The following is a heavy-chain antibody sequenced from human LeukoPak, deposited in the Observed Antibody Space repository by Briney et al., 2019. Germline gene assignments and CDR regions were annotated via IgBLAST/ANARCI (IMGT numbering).Heavy chain of an antibody. CDR1: GGSVNRGGYY. CDR3: ARYSGSASHFDY. Sequence: PQTLSLTCTVSGGSVNRGGYYWSWIRQHPGKGLEWIGHIYYSGSTYYDPSLKSRLIMSLDTSDNQFSLKLTSVTAADTAVYYCARYSGSASHFDYWGQGTLVTVSS. D-gene: IGHD3-10*01. J-gene: IGHJ4*02. CDR2: IYYSGST. V-gene: IGHV4-31*03.